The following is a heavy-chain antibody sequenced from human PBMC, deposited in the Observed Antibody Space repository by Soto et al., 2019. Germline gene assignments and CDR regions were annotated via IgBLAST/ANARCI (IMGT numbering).Heavy chain of an antibody. CDR3: ASLHYQLGRNYYYYYGMDV. CDR2: IYNSGST. V-gene: IGHV4-39*01. Sequence: SETLSLTCTVSGGSISSSSYYWGWIRQPPGKGLEWIGSIYNSGSTYYNPSLKSQVTISVDTSKKQISLKLSSVTAAEKTVYYCASLHYQLGRNYYYYYGMDVWGEGCTVTVSS. D-gene: IGHD2-2*01. CDR1: GGSISSSSYY. J-gene: IGHJ6*02.